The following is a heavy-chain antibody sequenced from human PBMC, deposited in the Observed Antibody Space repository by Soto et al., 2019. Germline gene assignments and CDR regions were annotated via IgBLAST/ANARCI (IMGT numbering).Heavy chain of an antibody. D-gene: IGHD4-17*01. CDR2: IKRDGSEK. V-gene: IGHV3-7*01. CDR1: GFTFSSYW. Sequence: EVPLVESGGGLVQPGGSLRLSCAASGFTFSSYWMSWVRQAPGKGLEWVANIKRDGSEKYYVDSVKGRFTISRDNAKNSLYLQMNSLRAEDTAVYYCARENGDYEGWFDPWGQGTLVTVSS. CDR3: ARENGDYEGWFDP. J-gene: IGHJ5*02.